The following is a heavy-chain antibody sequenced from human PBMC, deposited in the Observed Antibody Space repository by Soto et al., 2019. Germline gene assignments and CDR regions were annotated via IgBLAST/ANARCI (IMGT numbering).Heavy chain of an antibody. Sequence: EVQLVESGGGLVQSGGSLRLSCAASGFTMSNYWMNWVRQAPGKGLEWVANIKQDGSEKYYVDSVESRFAISRDNAKSSLNLQMNSLRAEDTAVYYCAGGSGWLIDYWGQGTLVTVSS. CDR2: IKQDGSEK. V-gene: IGHV3-7*04. J-gene: IGHJ4*02. CDR1: GFTMSNYW. CDR3: AGGSGWLIDY. D-gene: IGHD6-19*01.